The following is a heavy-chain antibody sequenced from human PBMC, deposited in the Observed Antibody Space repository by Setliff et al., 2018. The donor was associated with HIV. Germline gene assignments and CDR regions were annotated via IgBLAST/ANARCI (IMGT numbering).Heavy chain of an antibody. V-gene: IGHV4-61*08. CDR3: AKSSPSIGYISDH. CDR1: GGSISSGDYY. Sequence: SETLSLTCTVSGGSISSGDYYWSWIRQPPGKGLEWIGYISPTGNTNYNPSLKSRVTISTDTSKNQFSLNVRSVTAADTAVYFCAKSSPSIGYISDHWGQGTLVTVSS. J-gene: IGHJ4*02. CDR2: ISPTGNT. D-gene: IGHD5-12*01.